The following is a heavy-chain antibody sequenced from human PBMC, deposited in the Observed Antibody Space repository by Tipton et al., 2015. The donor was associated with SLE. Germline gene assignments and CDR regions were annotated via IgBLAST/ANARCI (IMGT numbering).Heavy chain of an antibody. D-gene: IGHD3-9*01. J-gene: IGHJ4*02. V-gene: IGHV4-39*07. Sequence: TLSLTCTVSGGSIRSSNYYWGWIRQPPGKGLEWIGSVYYSGYTFYNPSLKSRVTISGDTSKNQFSLRVSSVTAADTAVYYCARLYYDILTGSSRDWYFDYWGQGTLVTVSS. CDR1: GGSIRSSNYY. CDR3: ARLYYDILTGSSRDWYFDY. CDR2: VYYSGYT.